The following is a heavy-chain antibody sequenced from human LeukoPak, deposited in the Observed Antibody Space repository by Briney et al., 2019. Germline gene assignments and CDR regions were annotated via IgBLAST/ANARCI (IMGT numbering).Heavy chain of an antibody. D-gene: IGHD5-18*01. Sequence: RPGGSLRLSCAASGFTFSSYSMNWVRQAPGKGLEWVSSISSSSSYIYYADSVKGRFTISRDNAKNSLYLQMNSLRAEDTAVYYCARVSGYSHGFDYWGQGTLVTVSS. V-gene: IGHV3-21*01. J-gene: IGHJ4*02. CDR1: GFTFSSYS. CDR2: ISSSSSYI. CDR3: ARVSGYSHGFDY.